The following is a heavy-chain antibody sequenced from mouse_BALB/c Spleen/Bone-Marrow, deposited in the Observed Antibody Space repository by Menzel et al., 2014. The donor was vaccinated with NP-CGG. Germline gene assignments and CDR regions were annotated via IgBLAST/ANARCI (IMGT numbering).Heavy chain of an antibody. Sequence: VKLMESGPGLVAPSQNLSITCTVSGFSLTNYGVHWIRQPPGKGLEWLGIIWAGGSTNYNSALMSRLSISKDNSKSQVFFKMNSLQTDDTAIYYCATYDYDGRLDYWGQGTTLTVSS. D-gene: IGHD2-4*01. J-gene: IGHJ2*01. V-gene: IGHV2-9*02. CDR1: GFSLTNYG. CDR3: ATYDYDGRLDY. CDR2: IWAGGST.